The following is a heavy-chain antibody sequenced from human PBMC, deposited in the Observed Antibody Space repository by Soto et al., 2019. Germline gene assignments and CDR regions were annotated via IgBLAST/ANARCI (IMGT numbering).Heavy chain of an antibody. Sequence: SETLSLTCTVSGGSISSGGYYWSWIRQHPGKGLEWIGYIYYSGSTYYNPSLKSRVTISVDTSKNQFSLKLSSVTAADTAVYYCARDSDAEFFPHWGQGTLVTVSS. CDR3: ARDSDAEFFPH. J-gene: IGHJ1*01. CDR1: GGSISSGGYY. V-gene: IGHV4-31*03. CDR2: IYYSGST.